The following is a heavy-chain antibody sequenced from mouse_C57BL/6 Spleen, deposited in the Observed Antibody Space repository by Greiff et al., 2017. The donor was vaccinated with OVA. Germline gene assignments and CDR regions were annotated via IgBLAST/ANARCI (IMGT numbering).Heavy chain of an antibody. CDR3: AKNWDGYYFYAMDY. J-gene: IGHJ4*01. Sequence: VQLVESGPGLVQPSQSLSITCTASGFSLTSYGVHWVRQSPGKGLEWLGVIWRGGSTDYNAAFMSRLSITKDNSKSQVFFKMNSLQADDTAIYYCAKNWDGYYFYAMDYWGQGTSVTVSS. V-gene: IGHV2-5*01. CDR2: IWRGGST. D-gene: IGHD2-3*01. CDR1: GFSLTSYG.